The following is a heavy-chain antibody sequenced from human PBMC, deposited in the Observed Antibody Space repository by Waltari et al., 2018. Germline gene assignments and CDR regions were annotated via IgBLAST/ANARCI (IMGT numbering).Heavy chain of an antibody. CDR2: ISGSGDTI. V-gene: IGHV3-23*01. CDR3: VRESFGNDN. D-gene: IGHD3-10*01. Sequence: EVQLLESGGGLVQPGGSLRLSCAASGFTFSTYAMTWVRQAPGKGLEWGSAISGSGDTIYYADSVKGRFTISRDNSKNTLYLQMNSLRAEDTAVYHCVRESFGNDNWGQGTLVTVSS. J-gene: IGHJ4*02. CDR1: GFTFSTYA.